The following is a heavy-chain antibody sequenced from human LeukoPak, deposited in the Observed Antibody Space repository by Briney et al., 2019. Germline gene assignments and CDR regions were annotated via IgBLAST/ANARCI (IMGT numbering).Heavy chain of an antibody. V-gene: IGHV3-11*04. CDR2: ISSSGITI. D-gene: IGHD3-16*01. CDR1: GFTFSDYY. J-gene: IGHJ4*02. Sequence: GGSLRLSCAASGFTFSDYYMSWIRQAPGKGLEWVSYISSSGITIYYADSVKGRFTISRDNAKNSLYLQMNSLRAEDTAVYYCASASGDYVWGNRVPHYFDYWGQGSLVTVSS. CDR3: ASASGDYVWGNRVPHYFDY.